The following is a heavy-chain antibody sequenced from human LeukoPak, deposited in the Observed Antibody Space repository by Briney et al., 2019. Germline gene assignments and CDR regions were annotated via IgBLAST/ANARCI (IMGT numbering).Heavy chain of an antibody. Sequence: SETLSLTCTVSGGSINSYYWSWIRQPPGKRLEWIGFIYSSGSTDYNPSLESRFTISLDTSKNQFSLKMTSVTAADTAVYYCARGRDGSSPWYFDYWGQGTLVTVSS. CDR3: ARGRDGSSPWYFDY. CDR1: GGSINSYY. D-gene: IGHD5-24*01. CDR2: IYSSGST. J-gene: IGHJ4*02. V-gene: IGHV4-59*01.